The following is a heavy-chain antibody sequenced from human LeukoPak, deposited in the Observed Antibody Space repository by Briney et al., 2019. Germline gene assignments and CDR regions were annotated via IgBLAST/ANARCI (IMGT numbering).Heavy chain of an antibody. CDR3: ARGNYDSSGYQTR. V-gene: IGHV7-4-1*02. CDR2: INTNTGNP. CDR1: GYTFSTYT. D-gene: IGHD3-22*01. Sequence: ASVKVSCKASGYTFSTYTMHWVRQAPGQGLEWMGWINTNTGNPTYAQGFTGRFVFSLDTSVSTAYLQISSLKAEDTAIYYCARGNYDSSGYQTRWGQGTLVTVSS. J-gene: IGHJ4*02.